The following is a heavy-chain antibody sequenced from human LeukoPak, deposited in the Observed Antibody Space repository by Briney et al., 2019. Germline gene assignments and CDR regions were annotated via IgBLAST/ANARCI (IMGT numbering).Heavy chain of an antibody. CDR1: GGSFSGYY. D-gene: IGHD1-14*01. CDR3: ARPDRAGAFDI. Sequence: SETLSLTCAVYGGSFSGYYWSWIRQPPGKGLEWIGEINHSGSTNYNPSLKSRVTISVDTSKNQFSLKLSSVTAADTAMYYCARPDRAGAFDIWGQGTMVTVSS. J-gene: IGHJ3*02. V-gene: IGHV4-34*01. CDR2: INHSGST.